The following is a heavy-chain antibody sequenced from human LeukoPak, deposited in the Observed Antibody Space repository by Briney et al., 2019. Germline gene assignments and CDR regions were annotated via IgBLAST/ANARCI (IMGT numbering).Heavy chain of an antibody. V-gene: IGHV3-7*01. J-gene: IGHJ4*02. CDR3: ASTGSGSYYLDY. CDR2: IKQDGSEK. CDR1: GFTFSSYW. Sequence: GGSLRLSCAASGFTFSSYWMSWVRQAPGKGLVWVANIKQDGSEKYYVDSVKGRFTISRDNAKNSLYLQMNSLRAEDTAVYYCASTGSGSYYLDYWGQGTLVTVSS. D-gene: IGHD3-10*01.